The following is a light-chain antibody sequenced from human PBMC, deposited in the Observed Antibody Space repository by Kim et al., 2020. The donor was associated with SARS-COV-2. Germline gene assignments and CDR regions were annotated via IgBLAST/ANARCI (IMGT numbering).Light chain of an antibody. CDR2: GKN. J-gene: IGLJ3*02. CDR3: NSRDSSGNHPPWV. CDR1: SLRSYY. Sequence: GQTVRRTCQGDSLRSYYASWYQQKPGQAPVLVIYGKNNRPSGIPDRFSGSSSGNTASLTITGAQAEDEADYYCNSRDSSGNHPPWVFGGGTQLTVL. V-gene: IGLV3-19*01.